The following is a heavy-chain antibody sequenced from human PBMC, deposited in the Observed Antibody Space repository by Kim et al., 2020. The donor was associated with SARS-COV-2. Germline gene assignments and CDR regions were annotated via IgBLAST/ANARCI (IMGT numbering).Heavy chain of an antibody. CDR1: GGSITYSHTYY. Sequence: SETLSLTCTVSGGSITYSHTYYWGWIRQPPGKGLEWIGSFYSIGDTYYSPSLKSRVTISVDTSKGQFSLRVNSVTAADTAIYYCVRASDSWGQGTLVIVSS. CDR3: VRASDS. V-gene: IGHV4-39*07. J-gene: IGHJ4*02. CDR2: FYSIGDT.